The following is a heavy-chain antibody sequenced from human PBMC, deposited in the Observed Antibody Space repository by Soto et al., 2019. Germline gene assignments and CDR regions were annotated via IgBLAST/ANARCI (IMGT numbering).Heavy chain of an antibody. D-gene: IGHD1-1*01. CDR3: TSRPSGTTYHAVFDF. CDR2: IKPDGSET. CDR1: GLTFSGHW. J-gene: IGHJ4*02. V-gene: IGHV3-7*03. Sequence: GGSLRLSCAASGLTFSGHWMTWVRQTPGEGLQWVAAIKPDGSETFYVDSVKGRFTISRDNARNSLFLQMDSLRAEDTAVYYCTSRPSGTTYHAVFDFWGQGTLVTSPQ.